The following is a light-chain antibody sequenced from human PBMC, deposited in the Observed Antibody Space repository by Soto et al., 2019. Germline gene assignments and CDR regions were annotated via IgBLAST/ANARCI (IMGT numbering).Light chain of an antibody. J-gene: IGKJ1*01. CDR2: DAS. V-gene: IGKV1-39*01. CDR1: QDISNY. Sequence: DIQMTQSPSSLSASVGDRVSITCQASQDISNYLNWYQHKPGKAPKLLIYDASNLETGVSSRFSGSGSGTDFTLTISSLQPADFATYYCQQSYSTSWTFGQGTKVDIK. CDR3: QQSYSTSWT.